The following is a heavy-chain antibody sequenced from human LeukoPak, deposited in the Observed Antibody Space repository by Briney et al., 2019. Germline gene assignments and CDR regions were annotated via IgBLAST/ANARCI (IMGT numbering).Heavy chain of an antibody. J-gene: IGHJ5*02. CDR3: ARDTSGGLRRHYNWFDP. CDR2: INPSGGST. V-gene: IGHV1-46*01. Sequence: ASVKVSCKASGYTFTSYYMHWVRQAPGQGLEWMGIINPSGGSTSYAQKFQGRVTMTRDMSTSTVYMELSSLRSEDTAVYHCARDTSGGLRRHYNWFDPWGQGTLVTVSS. D-gene: IGHD3-10*01. CDR1: GYTFTSYY.